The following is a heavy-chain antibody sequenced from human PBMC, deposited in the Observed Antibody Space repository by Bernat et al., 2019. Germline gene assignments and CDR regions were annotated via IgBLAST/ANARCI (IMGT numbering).Heavy chain of an antibody. V-gene: IGHV3-48*01. CDR2: ISSSGSTI. CDR1: ALTFSTYN. Sequence: EVQLVESGGGLVQPGGSLRLSCAASALTFSTYNFNWVRQAPGKGLEWLSYISSSGSTIYYAASVKGRFTISRDNAKNSLYLQINSLRAEDTAVYYCASEDRRTSYWGQGTLVTVSS. CDR3: ASEDRRTSY. J-gene: IGHJ4*02. D-gene: IGHD1-14*01.